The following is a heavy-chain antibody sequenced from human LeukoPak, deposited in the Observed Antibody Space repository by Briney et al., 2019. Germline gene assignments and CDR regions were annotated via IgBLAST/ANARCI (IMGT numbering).Heavy chain of an antibody. D-gene: IGHD1-26*01. V-gene: IGHV4-59*08. CDR2: IYYSGST. Sequence: SETLSLTCTVSGGSISSYYWSWIRQPPGKGLGWIGYIYYSGSTNYNPSLKSRVTISVDTSKNQFSLRLGSVTAADTAVYYCARSWVVGAQGPGFDPWGQGALVTVSS. CDR1: GGSISSYY. J-gene: IGHJ5*02. CDR3: ARSWVVGAQGPGFDP.